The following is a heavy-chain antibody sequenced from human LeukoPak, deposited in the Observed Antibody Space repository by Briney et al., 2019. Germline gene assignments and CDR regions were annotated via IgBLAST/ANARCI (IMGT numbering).Heavy chain of an antibody. CDR1: GFTFSSYS. V-gene: IGHV3-21*01. CDR2: ISSSSSYI. J-gene: IGHJ3*02. CDR3: ARGSDILTGYPENAFDI. Sequence: PGGSLRLSCAASGFTFSSYSMNWVRQAPGKGLEWVSSISSSSSYIYYADSVKGRFTISRDNAKNSLYLQMNSLRGEDTAVYYYARGSDILTGYPENAFDIWGQGTMVTVSS. D-gene: IGHD3-9*01.